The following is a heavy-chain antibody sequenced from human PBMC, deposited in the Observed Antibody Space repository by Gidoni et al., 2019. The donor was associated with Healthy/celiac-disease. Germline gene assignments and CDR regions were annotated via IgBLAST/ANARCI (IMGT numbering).Heavy chain of an antibody. CDR3: AQISRWAYYDSSGYYY. J-gene: IGHJ4*02. D-gene: IGHD3-22*01. CDR2: IFSNDEK. CDR1: GFSLSNARMG. Sequence: QVTLKESGPVLVKPPATLTLTCTVSGFSLSNARMGVSWIRQPPGKALEWLAHIFSNDEKSYSTSLKSRLTISKDTSKSQVVLTMTNMDPVDTATYYCAQISRWAYYDSSGYYYWGQGTLVTVSS. V-gene: IGHV2-26*01.